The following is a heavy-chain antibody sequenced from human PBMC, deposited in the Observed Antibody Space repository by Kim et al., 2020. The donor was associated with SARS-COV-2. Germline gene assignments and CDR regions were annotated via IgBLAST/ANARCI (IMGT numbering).Heavy chain of an antibody. D-gene: IGHD3-3*01. CDR3: ARRPSITIFGVVTRDA. Sequence: SETLSLTCTVSGGSISSSSYYWGWIRQPPGKGLEWIGSIYYSGSTYYNPSLKSRVTISVDTSKNQFSLKLSSVTAAHTAVYYCARRPSITIFGVVTRDA. CDR1: GGSISSSSYY. CDR2: IYYSGST. V-gene: IGHV4-39*01. J-gene: IGHJ3*01.